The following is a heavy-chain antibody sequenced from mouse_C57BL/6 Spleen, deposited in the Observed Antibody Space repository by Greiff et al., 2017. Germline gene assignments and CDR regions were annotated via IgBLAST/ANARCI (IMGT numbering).Heavy chain of an antibody. Sequence: VQLQESGPELVKPGASVKISCKASGYAFSSSWMNWVKQRPGKGLEWIGRIYPGDGDTNYNGKFKGKATLTADKSSSTAYMQLSSLTSEDSAVYFCAREIITTVVEYYYAMDYWGQGTSVTVSS. D-gene: IGHD1-1*01. J-gene: IGHJ4*01. V-gene: IGHV1-82*01. CDR1: GYAFSSSW. CDR3: AREIITTVVEYYYAMDY. CDR2: IYPGDGDT.